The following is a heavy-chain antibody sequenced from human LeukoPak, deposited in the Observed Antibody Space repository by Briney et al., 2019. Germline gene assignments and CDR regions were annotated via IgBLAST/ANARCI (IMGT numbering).Heavy chain of an antibody. CDR2: IYHSGST. V-gene: IGHV4-38-2*02. CDR3: ARSPAAIAWFDP. J-gene: IGHJ5*02. D-gene: IGHD2-2*01. Sequence: SETLSLTCTISGYSISGGYYWGWIRQPPGKGLEWIGSIYHSGSTYYNPSLKSRVTISVDTSKVQFSLKVSSVTAADTAVYYCARSPAAIAWFDPWGQGTLVTVSS. CDR1: GYSISGGYY.